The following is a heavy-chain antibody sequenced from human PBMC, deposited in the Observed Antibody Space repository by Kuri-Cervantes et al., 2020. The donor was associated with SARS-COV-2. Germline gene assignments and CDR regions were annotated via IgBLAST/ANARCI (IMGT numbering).Heavy chain of an antibody. J-gene: IGHJ5*02. CDR1: GGSFSGYY. CDR2: ISHSGST. Sequence: SETLSLTCAVYGGSFSGYYWSWIRQSPGKGLEWIGEISHSGSTNYNSSLKSRVTISIDTYKNQFSLRLSFVTAADTAVYFCARGCNRITIFGVVDIPVAENWFDPWGQGTLVTVSS. D-gene: IGHD3-3*01. V-gene: IGHV4-34*01. CDR3: ARGCNRITIFGVVDIPVAENWFDP.